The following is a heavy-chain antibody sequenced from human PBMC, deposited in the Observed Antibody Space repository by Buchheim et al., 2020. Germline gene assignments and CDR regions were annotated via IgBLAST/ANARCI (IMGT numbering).Heavy chain of an antibody. CDR3: ARAWEIQLWFGLGDY. CDR1: GFTFSSYA. Sequence: QVQLVESGGGVVQPGRSLRLSCAASGFTFSSYAMHWVRQAPGKGLEWVAVISYDGSNKYYADSVKGRFTISSDNSKNTLYLQMNSLRAEDTAVYYCARAWEIQLWFGLGDYWGQGTL. D-gene: IGHD5-18*01. V-gene: IGHV3-30-3*01. CDR2: ISYDGSNK. J-gene: IGHJ4*02.